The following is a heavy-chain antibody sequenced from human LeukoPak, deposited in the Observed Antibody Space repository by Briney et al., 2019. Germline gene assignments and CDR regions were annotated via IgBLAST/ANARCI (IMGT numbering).Heavy chain of an antibody. J-gene: IGHJ4*02. D-gene: IGHD4-17*01. CDR3: ARDYGDLPARVPYFDY. Sequence: PGGSLRLSCAASGFTFSSYSMNWVRQAPGKGLEWVSYISSSSSMIYYADSVKGRFTIPRDNAKNSLYLQMKSLRDEDTAIYYCARDYGDLPARVPYFDYWGQGTLVTVSS. CDR1: GFTFSSYS. V-gene: IGHV3-48*02. CDR2: ISSSSSMI.